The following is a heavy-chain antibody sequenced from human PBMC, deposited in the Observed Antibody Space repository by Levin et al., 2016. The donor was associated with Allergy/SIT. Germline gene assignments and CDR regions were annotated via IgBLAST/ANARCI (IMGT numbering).Heavy chain of an antibody. CDR2: INHSGST. Sequence: SETLSLTCAVYGGSFSGYYWSWIRQPPGKGLEWIGEINHSGSTNYNPSLKSRVTISVDTSKNQFSLKLSSVTAADTAVYYCARVGYSSSWYFSRFDYWGQGTLVTVSS. J-gene: IGHJ4*02. D-gene: IGHD6-13*01. CDR3: ARVGYSSSWYFSRFDY. CDR1: GGSFSGYY. V-gene: IGHV4-34*01.